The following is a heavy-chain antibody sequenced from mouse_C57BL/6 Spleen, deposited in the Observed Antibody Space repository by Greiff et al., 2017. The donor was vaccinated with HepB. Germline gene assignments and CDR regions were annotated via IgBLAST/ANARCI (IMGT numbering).Heavy chain of an antibody. CDR2: INYDGSST. D-gene: IGHD1-1*01. J-gene: IGHJ1*03. CDR1: GFTFSDYY. Sequence: EVQRVESEGGLVQPGSSMKLSCTASGFTFSDYYMAWVRQVPEKGLEWVANINYDGSSTYYLDSLKSRFIISRDNAKNILYLQMSSLKSEDTATYYCARDRGTTVVEERYFDVWGTGTTVTVSS. CDR3: ARDRGTTVVEERYFDV. V-gene: IGHV5-16*01.